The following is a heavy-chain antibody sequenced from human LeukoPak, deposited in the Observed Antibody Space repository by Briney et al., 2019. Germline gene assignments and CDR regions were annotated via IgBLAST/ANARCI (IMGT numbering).Heavy chain of an antibody. D-gene: IGHD7-27*01. V-gene: IGHV4-59*08. Sequence: SETLSLPCTVSVGSNNRHDGRWIRQPPGKGLEGLGYIFYSGSTNYNPSLKSRVTISVDTSKNQFSLKLSSVTAADTAVYYCARGWGYSDYWGQGALVTVSS. CDR2: IFYSGST. CDR3: ARGWGYSDY. J-gene: IGHJ4*02. CDR1: VGSNNRHD.